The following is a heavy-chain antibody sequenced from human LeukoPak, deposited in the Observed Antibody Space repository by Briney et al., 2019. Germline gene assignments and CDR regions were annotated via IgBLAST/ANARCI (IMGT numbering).Heavy chain of an antibody. Sequence: ASVKVSCKASGYTFTGYYMHWVRQAPGQGLEWMGWINPNSGGTNYAQKFQGRVTMTRDTSISTAYMELSRLRSDDTAVYYCARVKPDRSGGSCYSHFDYWGQGTLVTVSS. CDR3: ARVKPDRSGGSCYSHFDY. V-gene: IGHV1-2*02. J-gene: IGHJ4*02. D-gene: IGHD2-15*01. CDR2: INPNSGGT. CDR1: GYTFTGYY.